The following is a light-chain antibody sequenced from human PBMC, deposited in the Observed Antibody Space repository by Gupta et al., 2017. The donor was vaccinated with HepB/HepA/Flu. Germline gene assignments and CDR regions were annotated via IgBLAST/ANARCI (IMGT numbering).Light chain of an antibody. Sequence: ESVLTQSPATLSLSPGERATLSCMASQSVGRYLAWYQQKPGQAPRLLIYDASNRATGIPARFSGSGSGTDFTLTISSLEPEDFAVYYCQQRTNWTFGQGTKVEIK. CDR3: QQRTNWT. CDR2: DAS. CDR1: QSVGRY. J-gene: IGKJ1*01. V-gene: IGKV3-11*01.